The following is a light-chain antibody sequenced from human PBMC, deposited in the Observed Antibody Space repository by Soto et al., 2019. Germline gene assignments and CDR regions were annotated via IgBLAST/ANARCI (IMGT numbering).Light chain of an antibody. CDR2: VAS. Sequence: IMLTQSPGTLSLSPGERATLSFRASQSVTSNYLAWYQQKPGQAPRLLIYVASNRVPGIPDRFSGSGSGTDFTLTISSLEPEDFAVYYCQQRSSWPPWTFGQGTKVDIK. CDR1: QSVTSNY. CDR3: QQRSSWPPWT. V-gene: IGKV3D-20*02. J-gene: IGKJ1*01.